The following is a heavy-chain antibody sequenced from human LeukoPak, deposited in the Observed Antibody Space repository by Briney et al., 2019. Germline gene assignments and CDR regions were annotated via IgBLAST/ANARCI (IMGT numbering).Heavy chain of an antibody. CDR3: AKDKHSGSYYYYYGMDV. V-gene: IGHV3-53*05. CDR1: GFTVSSNY. Sequence: GGSLGLSCAASGFTVSSNYMSWVRQAPGKGLEWVSVIYSDGTTYYADSVKGRFTISRDNAKNSLYLQMNSLRAEDTALYYCAKDKHSGSYYYYYGMDVWGQGTTVTVSS. CDR2: IYSDGTT. D-gene: IGHD1-26*01. J-gene: IGHJ6*02.